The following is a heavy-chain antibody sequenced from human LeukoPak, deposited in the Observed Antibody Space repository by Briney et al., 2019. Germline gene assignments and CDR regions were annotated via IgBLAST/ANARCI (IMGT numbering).Heavy chain of an antibody. V-gene: IGHV3-23*01. CDR1: GFSLTTYA. CDR3: AKGRWGLTIDNFDL. CDR2: ISDRGDST. Sequence: GGSLRLSCAASGFSLTTYAMGWVRQAPGKGLEWVSVISDRGDSTYYADSVKGRFTISRDSSKNTLYLQMNSLGGEDTALYYCAKGRWGLTIDNFDLWGQGTMVTVPS. J-gene: IGHJ3*01. D-gene: IGHD2-21*02.